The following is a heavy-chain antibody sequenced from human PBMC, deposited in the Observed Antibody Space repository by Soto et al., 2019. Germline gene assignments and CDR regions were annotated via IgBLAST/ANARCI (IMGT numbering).Heavy chain of an antibody. D-gene: IGHD5-12*01. Sequence: GGSLRLSCTASGFTFGDYAMSWVRQAPGKGLEWVGFIRSKAYGGTTEYAASVKGRFTISRDDSKSIAYLQMNSLKTEDTAVYYCTRETYSGYDYYYGMDVWGQGTTVTVSS. CDR3: TRETYSGYDYYYGMDV. CDR2: IRSKAYGGTT. CDR1: GFTFGDYA. J-gene: IGHJ6*02. V-gene: IGHV3-49*04.